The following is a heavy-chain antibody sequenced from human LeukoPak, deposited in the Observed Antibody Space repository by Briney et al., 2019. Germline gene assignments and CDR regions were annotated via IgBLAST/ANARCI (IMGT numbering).Heavy chain of an antibody. Sequence: GGSLRLSCAGSGFTFSRYAMSWVRQAPGKGLEWVSALSRSGGSTYYADSVKGRSTISRDNSKNTLYLQMSSLRAEDTAIYYCAKPYYYDSTGYEYYYYGMDVWGQGTTVTVSS. J-gene: IGHJ6*02. D-gene: IGHD3-22*01. CDR2: LSRSGGST. CDR1: GFTFSRYA. CDR3: AKPYYYDSTGYEYYYYGMDV. V-gene: IGHV3-23*01.